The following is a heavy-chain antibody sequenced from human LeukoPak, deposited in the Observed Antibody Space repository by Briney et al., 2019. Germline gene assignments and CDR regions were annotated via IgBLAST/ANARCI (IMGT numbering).Heavy chain of an antibody. D-gene: IGHD2-2*01. Sequence: ASVKVSCKASGYTFTGYYIHWVRQAPGQGLEWMGWINPHSGGTNYAQKFQGGVTMTRDTSITTAYMELSRLRSDDTAVYYCARDVGEYCSSTNCYASHYWGQGTLVTVSS. J-gene: IGHJ4*02. CDR2: INPHSGGT. CDR1: GYTFTGYY. V-gene: IGHV1-2*02. CDR3: ARDVGEYCSSTNCYASHY.